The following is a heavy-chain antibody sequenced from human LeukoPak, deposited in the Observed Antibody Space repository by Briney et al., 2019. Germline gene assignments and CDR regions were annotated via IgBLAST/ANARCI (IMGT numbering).Heavy chain of an antibody. CDR1: GGSISSGSYY. D-gene: IGHD7-27*01. Sequence: SETLSLTCTVSGGSISSGSYYWSWIRQPAGKGLEWIGRMHTSGTTNYNPALKSRVTISADTSQNQFSLKLSSVTAADTAVYYCASRKLGNDYWGQGTLVTVSS. CDR3: ASRKLGNDY. CDR2: MHTSGTT. V-gene: IGHV4-61*02. J-gene: IGHJ4*02.